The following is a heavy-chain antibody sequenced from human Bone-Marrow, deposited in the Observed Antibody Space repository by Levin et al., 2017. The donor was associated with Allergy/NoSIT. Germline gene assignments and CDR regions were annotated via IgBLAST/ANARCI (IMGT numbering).Heavy chain of an antibody. J-gene: IGHJ4*02. V-gene: IGHV4-34*01. CDR1: GGSLSGYY. CDR2: ISHSGST. CDR3: ASGRREDYYDSNGHYHAPFEY. D-gene: IGHD3-22*01. Sequence: SETLSLTCSVGGGSLSGYYWNWIRQAPGKGLEWIGKISHSGSTDYNPSLKSRVSMSVDTAKSQFSLTLSSVIAADTAVFYCASGRREDYYDSNGHYHAPFEYWGQGTLVTVSS.